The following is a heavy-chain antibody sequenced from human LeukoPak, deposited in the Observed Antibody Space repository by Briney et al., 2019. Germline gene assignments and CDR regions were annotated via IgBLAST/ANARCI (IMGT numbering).Heavy chain of an antibody. J-gene: IGHJ4*02. Sequence: ASVKVSCKASGYIFSNYGISWVRQAPGQGLEWMGWISANNGNTDYAQKLQGRVTLTTDTSTSTAYMELRSLASDDTAVYYCARDIRVYSSGWFLDYWGQGTLVTVSS. V-gene: IGHV1-18*01. CDR2: ISANNGNT. CDR3: ARDIRVYSSGWFLDY. CDR1: GYIFSNYG. D-gene: IGHD6-19*01.